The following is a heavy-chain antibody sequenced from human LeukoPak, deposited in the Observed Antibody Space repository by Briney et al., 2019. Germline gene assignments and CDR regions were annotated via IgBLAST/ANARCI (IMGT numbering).Heavy chain of an antibody. CDR3: ARDNRGIDNAFDI. J-gene: IGHJ3*02. V-gene: IGHV3-21*01. CDR2: ISSTSSYI. CDR1: GFTFSTYS. Sequence: GGSLRLSCAASGFTFSTYSMNWVRQAPGKGLEWVSSISSTSSYIYYADSVKGRFTISRDKAKNSLYLQINSLRAEDTAVYYCARDNRGIDNAFDIWGQGTMVAVSS. D-gene: IGHD1-26*01.